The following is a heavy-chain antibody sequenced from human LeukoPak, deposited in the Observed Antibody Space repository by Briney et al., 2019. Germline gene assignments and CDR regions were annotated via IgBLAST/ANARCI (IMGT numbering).Heavy chain of an antibody. CDR1: GFTFDDYA. D-gene: IGHD4-23*01. J-gene: IGHJ5*02. CDR2: ITWKSDVV. V-gene: IGHV3-9*03. Sequence: GGSLRLSCAASGFTFDDYAMHWVRQRPGEGLEWVSGITWKSDVVGYAPSVKGRFTISRDNAKKSLDLELNNLSVEDMALYYCVRWPEGPWGQGTLVTVSS. CDR3: VRWPEGP.